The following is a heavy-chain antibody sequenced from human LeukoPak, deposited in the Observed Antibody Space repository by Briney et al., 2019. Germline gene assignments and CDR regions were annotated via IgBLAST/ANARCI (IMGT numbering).Heavy chain of an antibody. CDR2: INAGKGNT. CDR1: GYTFTSYA. Sequence: ASVKVSCKASGYTFTSYAIHWVRQAPGQRLEWMGWINAGKGNTKYSQTFQDRVTITRDTSASTAYMELSSLRSEDTAVYYCAREDVSTGGPGPHGMDVWGQGTTVTVSS. D-gene: IGHD2-15*01. J-gene: IGHJ6*02. V-gene: IGHV1-3*01. CDR3: AREDVSTGGPGPHGMDV.